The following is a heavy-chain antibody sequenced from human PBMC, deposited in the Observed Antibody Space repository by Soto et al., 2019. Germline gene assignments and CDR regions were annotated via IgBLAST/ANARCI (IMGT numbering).Heavy chain of an antibody. J-gene: IGHJ4*02. D-gene: IGHD3-3*01. CDR2: ISSSSSNI. CDR1: SYS. Sequence: SYSMNRVIKKTGKGLEWVSFISSSSSNIYYADSVKGRFTISRDNAKNSLYLQMNSLRAEDTAVYYCARDMNGNYDFWSGYFDYWGQGTLVT. V-gene: IGHV3-21*01. CDR3: ARDMNGNYDFWSGYFDY.